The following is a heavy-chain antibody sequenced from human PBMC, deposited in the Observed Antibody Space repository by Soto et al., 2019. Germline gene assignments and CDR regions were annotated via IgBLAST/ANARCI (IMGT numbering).Heavy chain of an antibody. Sequence: SETLSLTCTISGGSISVYYWSWIRQSPRQGLEWIGYVYDNGRPYYSPSLKSRVTISADTSKNQISLKLTSATAADTAVYYCARGVGSSPPRYWGRGTLVTVSS. J-gene: IGHJ4*02. V-gene: IGHV4-59*01. D-gene: IGHD3-9*01. CDR2: VYDNGRP. CDR3: ARGVGSSPPRY. CDR1: GGSISVYY.